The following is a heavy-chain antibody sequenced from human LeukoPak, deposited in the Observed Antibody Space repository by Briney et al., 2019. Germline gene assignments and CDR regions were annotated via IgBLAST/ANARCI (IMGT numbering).Heavy chain of an antibody. D-gene: IGHD1-1*01. CDR2: ISGSGGST. CDR1: GFTFSSYG. CDR3: TTGTPFDY. Sequence: PGGTLRLSCAASGFTFSSYGMSWVRQAPGKGLEWVSAISGSGGSTYYADSVKGRFTISRDNSKNTLYLQMNSLKTEDTAVYYCTTGTPFDYWGQGTLVTVSS. J-gene: IGHJ4*02. V-gene: IGHV3-23*01.